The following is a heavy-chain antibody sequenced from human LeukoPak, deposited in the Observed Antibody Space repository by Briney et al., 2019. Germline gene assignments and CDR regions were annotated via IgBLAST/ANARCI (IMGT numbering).Heavy chain of an antibody. CDR1: GDSVSGNIVA. Sequence: SQTLSLTCAVSGDSVSGNIVAWNWIRQSPSRGLEWLGKTYRGSSYYAPSMKSRISISPDTSKNQFSLHLNSVTPEDTAVYFCVRGQYSAFDIWGQGTLVIVSS. D-gene: IGHD2-21*01. CDR3: VRGQYSAFDI. CDR2: TYRGSS. J-gene: IGHJ3*02. V-gene: IGHV6-1*01.